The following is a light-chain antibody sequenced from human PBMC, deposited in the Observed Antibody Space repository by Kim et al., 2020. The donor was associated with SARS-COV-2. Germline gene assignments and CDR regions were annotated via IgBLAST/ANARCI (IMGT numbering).Light chain of an antibody. CDR3: QQFDDMPLT. Sequence: DIQLTQSPSYLSASVGDRVTITCQASQDIHNYLNWYQQTPGSAPKLLIYDASKLKTGVPSRFSGGGSRTVFTFTISSLQPEDVATYYCQQFDDMPLTFGGGTKVDIK. CDR1: QDIHNY. CDR2: DAS. V-gene: IGKV1-33*01. J-gene: IGKJ4*01.